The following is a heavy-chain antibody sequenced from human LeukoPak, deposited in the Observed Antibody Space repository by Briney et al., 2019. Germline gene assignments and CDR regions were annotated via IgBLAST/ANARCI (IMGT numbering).Heavy chain of an antibody. CDR2: IYYSGST. Sequence: SQTLSLTCTVSGGSISSGDYYWSWIRQPPGKGLEWIGYIYYSGSTYYNSSLKSRVTISVDTSKNQFSLKLSSVTAADTAVYYCARGAGYSGYDWYYYYGMDVWGKGTTVTVSS. CDR3: ARGAGYSGYDWYYYYGMDV. V-gene: IGHV4-30-4*01. D-gene: IGHD5-12*01. CDR1: GGSISSGDYY. J-gene: IGHJ6*04.